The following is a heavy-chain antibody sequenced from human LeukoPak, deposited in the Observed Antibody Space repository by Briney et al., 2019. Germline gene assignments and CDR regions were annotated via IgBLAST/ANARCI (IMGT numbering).Heavy chain of an antibody. Sequence: SGTLSLTCAVSGGSISSSNWWSWVRQPPGKGLEWIGEIYHSGSTNYNPSLKSRATISVDKSKNQFSLKLSSVTAADTAVYYCARAMTTVTTLAYWGQGTLVTVSS. V-gene: IGHV4-4*02. D-gene: IGHD4-17*01. CDR1: GGSISSSNW. CDR2: IYHSGST. J-gene: IGHJ4*02. CDR3: ARAMTTVTTLAY.